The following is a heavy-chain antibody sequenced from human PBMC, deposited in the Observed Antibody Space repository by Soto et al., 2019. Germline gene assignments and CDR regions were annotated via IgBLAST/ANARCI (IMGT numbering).Heavy chain of an antibody. J-gene: IGHJ6*02. CDR2: IHHSGTT. Sequence: SETLSLTCAVSGYSISCGYNWGWIRQPPGKGLEWIGSIHHSGTTYYNPSLKSRVTISVDTSKNQFSLKLSSVTAADTAVYYCARTIYCINGVCSPLYGMDVWGQGTTVTVSS. CDR3: ARTIYCINGVCSPLYGMDV. CDR1: GYSISCGYN. V-gene: IGHV4-38-2*01. D-gene: IGHD2-8*01.